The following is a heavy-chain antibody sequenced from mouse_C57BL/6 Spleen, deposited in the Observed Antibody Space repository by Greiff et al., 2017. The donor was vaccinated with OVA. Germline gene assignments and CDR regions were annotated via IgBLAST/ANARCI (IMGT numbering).Heavy chain of an antibody. D-gene: IGHD2-5*01. CDR1: GFTFSSYA. Sequence: EVMLVESGGGLVKPGGSLKLSCAASGFTFSSYAMSWVRQTPEKRLEWVATISDGGSYTYYPDNVKGRFTISRDNAKNNLYLQMSHLKSEDTAMYYCARGGAYYSNFDYWGQGTTLTVSS. CDR3: ARGGAYYSNFDY. CDR2: ISDGGSYT. V-gene: IGHV5-4*03. J-gene: IGHJ2*01.